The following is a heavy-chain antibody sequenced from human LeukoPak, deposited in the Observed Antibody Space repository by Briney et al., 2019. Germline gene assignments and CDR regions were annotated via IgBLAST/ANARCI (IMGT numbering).Heavy chain of an antibody. CDR1: GFTFSGYW. V-gene: IGHV3-74*01. D-gene: IGHD1-1*01. J-gene: IGHJ3*02. CDR3: VRHNAARALDI. CDR2: INSDGSST. Sequence: GGSLRLSCAASGFTFSGYWMYWVRHAPGKGLVWVSLINSDGSSTNYADSVKGRFTISRDNAKNTLYLQVNSLRADDTAVYYCVRHNAARALDIWGQGTMVIVSS.